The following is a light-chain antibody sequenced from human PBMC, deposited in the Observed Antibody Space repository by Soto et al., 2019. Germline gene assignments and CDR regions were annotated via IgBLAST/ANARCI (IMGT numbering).Light chain of an antibody. CDR3: SSYAGSNNFV. Sequence: QPVLTQPPSASGSPGQSITISCTGTSSDVGGYNYVSWYQQHPGKVPKLMIYEVTKRPSGVPERFSGSKSGNTASLTVSGLQAEDEADYYCSSYAGSNNFVFGGGTKLTVL. CDR1: SSDVGGYNY. J-gene: IGLJ3*02. V-gene: IGLV2-8*01. CDR2: EVT.